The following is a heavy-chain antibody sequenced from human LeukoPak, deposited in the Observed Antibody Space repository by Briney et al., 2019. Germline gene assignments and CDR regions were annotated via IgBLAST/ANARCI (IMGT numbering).Heavy chain of an antibody. CDR2: ISYDGSNK. CDR3: ARDFTTVTTFPL. Sequence: GGSLRLSCAASGFTFRDYYMHWVRQAPGKGLEWVAVISYDGSNKYYADSVKGRFTISRDNSKNTLYLQMNSLRAEDTAVYYCARDFTTVTTFPLWGQGTLVTVSS. CDR1: GFTFRDYY. J-gene: IGHJ4*02. V-gene: IGHV3-30-3*01. D-gene: IGHD4-17*01.